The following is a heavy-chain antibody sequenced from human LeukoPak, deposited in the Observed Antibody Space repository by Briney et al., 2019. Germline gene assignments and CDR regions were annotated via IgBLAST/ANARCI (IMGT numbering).Heavy chain of an antibody. CDR1: GYSFTSYW. CDR3: ARQSMIRGAASDY. J-gene: IGHJ4*02. CDR2: IYPGDSDT. D-gene: IGHD3-10*01. V-gene: IGHV5-51*01. Sequence: GESLKISCKGSGYSFTSYWIGWVRQMPGKGLEWMGIIYPGDSDTRYSPSFQGQVTISVDKSINTAYLQWSSLKASDTAIYYCARQSMIRGAASDYWGQGTLVTVSS.